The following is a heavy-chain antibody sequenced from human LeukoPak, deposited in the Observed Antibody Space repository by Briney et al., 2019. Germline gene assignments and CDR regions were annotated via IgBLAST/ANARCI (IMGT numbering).Heavy chain of an antibody. CDR1: GGSISSSSYY. CDR3: ARRHSSSSSRESDY. J-gene: IGHJ4*02. V-gene: IGHV4-39*07. CDR2: IYYSGST. Sequence: SETLSLTCTVSGGSISSSSYYWGWIRQPPGKGLEWIGSIYYSGSTYYNPSLKSRVTISVDTSKNQFSLKLSSVTAADTAVYYCARRHSSSSSRESDYWGQGTLVTVSS. D-gene: IGHD6-6*01.